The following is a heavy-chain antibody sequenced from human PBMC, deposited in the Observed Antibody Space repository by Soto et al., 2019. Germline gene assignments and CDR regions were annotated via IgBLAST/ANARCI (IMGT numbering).Heavy chain of an antibody. CDR1: GFTFRSLG. CDR2: ISDNGGST. CDR3: AKDRVGITAFDV. D-gene: IGHD1-26*01. V-gene: IGHV3-23*01. Sequence: PGGSLRLSCAASGFTFRSLGMSWVRQAPGKGLEWVSGISDNGGSTYYADSVKGRFTISRDNSKNTVSLQMNSLKVEGTAVYYCAKDRVGITAFDVWGQGTMVTVS. J-gene: IGHJ3*01.